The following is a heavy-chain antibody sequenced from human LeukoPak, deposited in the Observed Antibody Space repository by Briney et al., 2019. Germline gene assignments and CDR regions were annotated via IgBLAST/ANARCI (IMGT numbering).Heavy chain of an antibody. J-gene: IGHJ4*02. Sequence: GGSLRLSCAASGFTFSSYAMSWVRQAPGKGLEWVSAISGSGGSTYYADSVKGRFTISRDNSKNTLYLQMNSLRAEDTAVYYCAKRWSIFGVVITHFDYWGQETLVTVSS. CDR2: ISGSGGST. D-gene: IGHD3-3*02. V-gene: IGHV3-23*01. CDR1: GFTFSSYA. CDR3: AKRWSIFGVVITHFDY.